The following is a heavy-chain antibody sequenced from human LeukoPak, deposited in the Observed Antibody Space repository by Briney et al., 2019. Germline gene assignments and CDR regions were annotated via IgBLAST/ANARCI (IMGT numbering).Heavy chain of an antibody. D-gene: IGHD5-18*01. J-gene: IGHJ4*02. CDR1: GFTFSNNW. CDR3: ARDPHTALDY. Sequence: GGSLRLSCAASGFTFSNNWMTWVRQAPGKGLEWAANINQDESQKYYVDSVKGRFTISRDNAKNSLYLNMNSLRAEDTAVYYCARDPHTALDYWGQGTLVTVSS. V-gene: IGHV3-7*01. CDR2: INQDESQK.